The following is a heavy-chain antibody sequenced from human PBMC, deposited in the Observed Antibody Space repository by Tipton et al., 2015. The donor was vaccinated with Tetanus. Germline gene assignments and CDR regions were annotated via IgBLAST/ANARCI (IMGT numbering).Heavy chain of an antibody. CDR2: IRYDGSEK. J-gene: IGHJ4*02. CDR1: GFTFGSYG. V-gene: IGHV3-33*01. D-gene: IGHD3-3*01. Sequence: SLRLSCAASGFTFGSYGMHWVRQAPGKGLEWVTGIRYDGSEKYHADSLKGRITISRDNSKNTLYLQMNSLRAEDTAVFYCARGRGELYDGSFDLWGQGALVSVSS. CDR3: ARGRGELYDGSFDL.